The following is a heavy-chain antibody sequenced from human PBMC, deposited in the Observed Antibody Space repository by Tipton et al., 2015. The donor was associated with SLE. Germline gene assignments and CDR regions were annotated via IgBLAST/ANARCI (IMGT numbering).Heavy chain of an antibody. J-gene: IGHJ3*02. V-gene: IGHV4-59*08. CDR2: LSDIGRT. Sequence: TLPLTCTVSGASFSGYYWSWIRQPPGKGLEWIGYLSDIGRTNYKSSLRGRVTISVDTSRNLLSLKVTSVTAADTAVYYCARQRDLDAFDIWGQGTMVIVSS. CDR3: ARQRDLDAFDI. CDR1: GASFSGYY.